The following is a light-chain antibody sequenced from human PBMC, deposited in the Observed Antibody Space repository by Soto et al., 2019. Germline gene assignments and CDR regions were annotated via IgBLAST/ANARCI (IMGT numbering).Light chain of an antibody. CDR2: EVT. CDR1: SSDVGGFNY. Sequence: QSALAQPPSASGSPGQSITISCTGTSSDVGGFNYVSWHQQHPGKAPKVIIYEVTKRPSGVPDRFSGSKSANTASLTVSGLQADDEADYYCSSYAGSNNPLFVFETGTKVTVL. J-gene: IGLJ1*01. CDR3: SSYAGSNNPLFV. V-gene: IGLV2-8*01.